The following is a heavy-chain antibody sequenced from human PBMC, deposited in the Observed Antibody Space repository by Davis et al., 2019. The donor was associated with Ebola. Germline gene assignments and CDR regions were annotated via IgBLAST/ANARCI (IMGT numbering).Heavy chain of an antibody. J-gene: IGHJ5*02. CDR3: AREGDGGITGTTGWFDP. Sequence: KISCKGSGYSFTSYWIGWVRQAPGQGLEWMGGIIPIFGTANYAQKFQGRVTITADRSTSTAYMELSSLRSEDTAVYYCAREGDGGITGTTGWFDPWGQGTLVTVSS. D-gene: IGHD1-20*01. CDR2: IIPIFGTA. CDR1: GYSFTSYW. V-gene: IGHV1-69*06.